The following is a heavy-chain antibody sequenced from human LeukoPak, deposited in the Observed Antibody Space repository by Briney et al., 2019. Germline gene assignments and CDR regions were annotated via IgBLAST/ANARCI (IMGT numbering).Heavy chain of an antibody. J-gene: IGHJ4*02. Sequence: GGSLRLSCAASGFTFSSYGMHWVRQAPGKGLEWVAVIWYDGSNKYYADSVKGRFTISRDNSKNTLYLQMNSLRAEDTAVYYCARDAAIYDFWSGHSGYTDYWGQGTLVTVSS. V-gene: IGHV3-33*01. CDR1: GFTFSSYG. CDR3: ARDAAIYDFWSGHSGYTDY. D-gene: IGHD3-3*01. CDR2: IWYDGSNK.